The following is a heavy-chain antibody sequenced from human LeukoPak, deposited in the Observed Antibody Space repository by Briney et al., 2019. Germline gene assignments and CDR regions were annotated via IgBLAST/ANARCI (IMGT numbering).Heavy chain of an antibody. CDR3: ARNNGQLLDLFDY. V-gene: IGHV4-39*07. D-gene: IGHD2-2*02. CDR1: GASISSRSDY. CDR2: IYYSGST. J-gene: IGHJ4*02. Sequence: SETLSLTCTVSGASISSRSDYWVWIRQPPGKGPEWIGSIYYSGSTYYNPSLKSRVTKSVDTSKNQFSLKLSSVTAADTAVYYCARNNGQLLDLFDYWGQGTLVTVSS.